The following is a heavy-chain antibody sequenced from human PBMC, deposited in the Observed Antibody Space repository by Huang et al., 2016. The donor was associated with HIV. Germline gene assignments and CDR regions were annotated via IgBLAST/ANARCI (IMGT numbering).Heavy chain of an antibody. CDR3: AGEVMTSFGGPFDP. D-gene: IGHD3-16*01. V-gene: IGHV4-34*01. CDR1: RGSLSGYY. CDR2: INYSGTI. J-gene: IGHJ5*02. Sequence: QVQLYQWGAGLLRPSETLSLTCAVYRGSLSGYYWSWIRQSPEKGLEWIGDINYSGTINYNPSLKSRVTISVDTSKRQLSLKLKSVTAADTAVYYCAGEVMTSFGGPFDPWGQGTLVAVSS.